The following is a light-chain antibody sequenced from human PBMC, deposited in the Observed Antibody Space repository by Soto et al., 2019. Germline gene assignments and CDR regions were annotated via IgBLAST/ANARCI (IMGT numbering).Light chain of an antibody. CDR3: HQYGNSPPGT. Sequence: ETVLTQSPGTPYFSPGERATLSCRASQSVGNSHVAWYQQRRGLPPRLLIYGASNRATGIPDRFSGSGSGADFTLTISRLEPEDFAVYFCHQYGNSPPGTFGQGTRLEIK. J-gene: IGKJ5*01. V-gene: IGKV3-20*01. CDR1: QSVGNSH. CDR2: GAS.